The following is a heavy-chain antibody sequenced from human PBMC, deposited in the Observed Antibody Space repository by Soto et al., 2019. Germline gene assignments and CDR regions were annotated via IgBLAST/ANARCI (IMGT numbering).Heavy chain of an antibody. CDR1: GYTFTSYG. V-gene: IGHV1-18*01. Sequence: ASVKVSCKASGYTFTSYGISWVRQAPGQGLEWMGWISAYNGNTNYAQKLQGRVTMTTDTSTSAAYMELRSLRSDDTAVYYCARQQDYDILTGWGDNWFDPWRQGTLVTVSS. CDR2: ISAYNGNT. CDR3: ARQQDYDILTGWGDNWFDP. D-gene: IGHD3-9*01. J-gene: IGHJ5*02.